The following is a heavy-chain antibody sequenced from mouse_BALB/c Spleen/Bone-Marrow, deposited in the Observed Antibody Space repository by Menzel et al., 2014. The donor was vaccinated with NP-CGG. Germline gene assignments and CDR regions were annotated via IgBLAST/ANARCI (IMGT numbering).Heavy chain of an antibody. D-gene: IGHD1-2*01. J-gene: IGHJ2*01. CDR2: INPESSTV. CDR1: GFDFSSYW. V-gene: IGHV4-1*02. CDR3: TRLTYYGLSDY. Sequence: EVKLMESGGGLVQPGGSLKLSCTASGFDFSSYWMSWVRQAPGKGLQWIGEINPESSTVNYTPSLKDKFIISRDNAKNALYLQVSKVRSEDTALYYCTRLTYYGLSDYWGQGTTLTVSS.